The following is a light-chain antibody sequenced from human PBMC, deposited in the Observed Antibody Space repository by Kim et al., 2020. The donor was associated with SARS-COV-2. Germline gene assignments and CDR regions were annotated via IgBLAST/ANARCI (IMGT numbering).Light chain of an antibody. CDR2: DVS. Sequence: PARAPSVLLYDVSKRPSGVPDRFSGSKSGNAASLTVSGLQAEDEADYYCCSYAGSYTLVFGGGTQLTVL. V-gene: IGLV2-11*01. J-gene: IGLJ2*01. CDR3: CSYAGSYTLV.